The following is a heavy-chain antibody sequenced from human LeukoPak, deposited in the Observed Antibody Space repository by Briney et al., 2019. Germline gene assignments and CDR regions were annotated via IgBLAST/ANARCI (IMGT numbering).Heavy chain of an antibody. V-gene: IGHV3-74*01. CDR2: INADGSTT. CDR3: ARIPAAGTDFDY. CDR1: GFTFSSYW. J-gene: IGHJ4*02. Sequence: GSLRLSCAASGFTFSSYWMHWVRQAPGKGLVWVSRINADGSTTTYADSVKGRFTSSRDNAKNTLYLQMNRLRAEDTAVYSCARIPAAGTDFDYWGQGTLVTVSS. D-gene: IGHD6-13*01.